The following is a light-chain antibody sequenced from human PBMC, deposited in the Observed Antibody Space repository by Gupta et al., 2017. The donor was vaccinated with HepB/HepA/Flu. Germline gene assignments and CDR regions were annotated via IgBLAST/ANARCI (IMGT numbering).Light chain of an antibody. CDR1: QSVRSNY. CDR2: GES. V-gene: IGKV3-20*01. CDR3: QQEGSSPIT. Sequence: DIVLTQSPGTLSLSPGERVTLSCRASQSVRSNYLAWYQQKPGQPPRLLIYGESSRATGIPERFSGSGSGTEFTLTIRRLEPGDVAVYYCQQEGSSPITFGQGTRLEIK. J-gene: IGKJ5*01.